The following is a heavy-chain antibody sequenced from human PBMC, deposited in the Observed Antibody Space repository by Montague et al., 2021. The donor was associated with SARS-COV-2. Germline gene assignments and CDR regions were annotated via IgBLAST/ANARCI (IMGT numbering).Heavy chain of an antibody. D-gene: IGHD5-24*01. CDR2: IYYSGST. J-gene: IGHJ4*02. Sequence: SETLSLTCTVSGSSISSYYWGWIRQPPGKGLEWIGYIYYSGSTNYNPSLGSRVTMSVDTSTNQFSLTLISVTAADTAVYYCARVFPRWQRFERYFDYWGQGTLVTVSS. CDR1: GSSISSYY. V-gene: IGHV4-59*01. CDR3: ARVFPRWQRFERYFDY.